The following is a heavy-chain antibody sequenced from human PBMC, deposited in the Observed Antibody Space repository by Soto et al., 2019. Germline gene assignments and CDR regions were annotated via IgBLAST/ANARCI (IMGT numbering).Heavy chain of an antibody. CDR1: GFTFSAFG. J-gene: IGHJ6*02. Sequence: PGGSLRLSCAASGFTFSAFGIHWVRQAPGKGLEWVAIISYDGILKYYADSVKGRFTISRDTSKGALYLQMNSLRPEDTAVYYCAKDFKVSGGHYGSLNYYYGMDVWGQGTTVTVSS. CDR2: ISYDGILK. CDR3: AKDFKVSGGHYGSLNYYYGMDV. D-gene: IGHD3-10*01. V-gene: IGHV3-30*18.